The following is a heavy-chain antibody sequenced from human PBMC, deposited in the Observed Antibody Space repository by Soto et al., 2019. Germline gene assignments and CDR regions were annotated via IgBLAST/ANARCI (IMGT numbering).Heavy chain of an antibody. D-gene: IGHD5-12*01. CDR2: TYYRSKWYT. CDR1: GDSVSTNSAT. V-gene: IGHV6-1*01. J-gene: IGHJ4*02. Sequence: PSQTLSLTCALSGDSVSTNSATWNWTRQSPSRGLEWLGRTYYRSKWYTDYAVSVKSRITINPDTSKNQFSLQLNSVTPEDMAVYYCARDHNSGYPPYYFDYWGQGTLVTVSS. CDR3: ARDHNSGYPPYYFDY.